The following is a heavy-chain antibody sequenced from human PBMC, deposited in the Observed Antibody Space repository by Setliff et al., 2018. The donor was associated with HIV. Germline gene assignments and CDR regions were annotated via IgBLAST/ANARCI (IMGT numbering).Heavy chain of an antibody. Sequence: ASVKVSCKASGYTFTGHYIHWLRQAPGQGLEWVAWINPNNGVTNYAQKFKWKVMTTMETSIDTAYLGVRSLTSDDTAVYYCARVGRGPYYFFDFWGQGTQVTVSS. J-gene: IGHJ4*02. D-gene: IGHD3-10*01. CDR3: ARVGRGPYYFFDF. CDR1: GYTFTGHY. V-gene: IGHV1-2*02. CDR2: INPNNGVT.